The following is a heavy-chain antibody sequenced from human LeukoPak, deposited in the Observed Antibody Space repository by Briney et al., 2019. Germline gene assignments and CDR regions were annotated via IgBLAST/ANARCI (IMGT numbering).Heavy chain of an antibody. Sequence: ASVKVSCKASGYTFNTYGISWVRQAPGQGPEWMGWINTDNGNKKYAQKFQGGVTMTTDTSTSTAYMELSSLRSDDSAVYYCARKGCTGDCFRFDPWGQGTLVTVSS. CDR3: ARKGCTGDCFRFDP. CDR2: INTDNGNK. CDR1: GYTFNTYG. J-gene: IGHJ5*02. D-gene: IGHD2-21*02. V-gene: IGHV1-18*01.